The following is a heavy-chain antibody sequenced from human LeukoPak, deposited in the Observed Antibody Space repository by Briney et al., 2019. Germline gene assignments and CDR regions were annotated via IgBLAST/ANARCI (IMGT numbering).Heavy chain of an antibody. J-gene: IGHJ4*02. CDR1: GGTFSSYA. CDR2: IIPILGIA. V-gene: IGHV1-69*04. Sequence: ASVKVSCKASGGTFSSYAISWVRQAPGQGLEWMGRIIPILGIANYAQKFRGRVTITADKSTSTAYMELSSLRSEDTAVYYCARDGYYGSGSSNDYWGQGTLVTVSS. CDR3: ARDGYYGSGSSNDY. D-gene: IGHD3-10*01.